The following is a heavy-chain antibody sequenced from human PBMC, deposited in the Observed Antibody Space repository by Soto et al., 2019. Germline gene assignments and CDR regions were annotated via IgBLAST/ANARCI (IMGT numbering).Heavy chain of an antibody. CDR2: IRGTT. CDR1: GLTFTSYS. V-gene: IGHV3-48*01. J-gene: IGHJ3*02. CDR3: ARDDSFAFDI. D-gene: IGHD2-21*01. Sequence: GSLRLSCAASGLTFTSYSMNWVRQAPGKGLEWVSYIRGTTHYADSVKGRFTISRDNARSSLYLQMNSLRADDTAVYYCARDDSFAFDIWGQGTMVTVSS.